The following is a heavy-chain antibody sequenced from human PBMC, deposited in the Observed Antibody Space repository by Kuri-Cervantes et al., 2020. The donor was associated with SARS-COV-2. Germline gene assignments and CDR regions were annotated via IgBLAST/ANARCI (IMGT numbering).Heavy chain of an antibody. CDR2: IKHDGSEK. CDR1: GFTFSSYW. Sequence: GESLKISCEASGFTFSSYWRSWVRQAPGKGLEWVANIKHDGSEKYYVDSVKGRFTITRDNANNSLDLKMNRLRAEDPTVYYCARDPMRTSGWYCGSPDYWGQGTLVTVSS. V-gene: IGHV3-7*01. D-gene: IGHD6-19*01. CDR3: ARDPMRTSGWYCGSPDY. J-gene: IGHJ4*02.